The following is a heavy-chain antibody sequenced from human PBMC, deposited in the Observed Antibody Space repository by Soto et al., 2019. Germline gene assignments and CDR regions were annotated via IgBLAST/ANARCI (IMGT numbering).Heavy chain of an antibody. CDR2: IIPISDTT. J-gene: IGHJ6*02. D-gene: IGHD2-2*01. Sequence: QVQLVQSGAEVKKPGSSVKVSCKASGGTFSSYAISWVRQAPGQGLEWMGGIIPISDTTNYAQKFQGRVTITAEESTSTAYMELSSLRSEDTAVYYCARSQGSSTSLEIYYYYYYGMDVWGQGTTVTVS. CDR1: GGTFSSYA. CDR3: ARSQGSSTSLEIYYYYYYGMDV. V-gene: IGHV1-69*01.